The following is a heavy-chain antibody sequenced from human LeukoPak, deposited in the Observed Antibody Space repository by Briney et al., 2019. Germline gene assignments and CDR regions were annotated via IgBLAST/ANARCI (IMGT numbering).Heavy chain of an antibody. D-gene: IGHD3-16*01. CDR1: GFTFEDYH. J-gene: IGHJ4*02. CDR3: GRATLKTFYALYF. CDR2: ISWNSASI. V-gene: IGHV3-9*01. Sequence: GGSLRLSCAASGFTFEDYHMHWVRQSPGKGLEWVASISWNSASIGYAASVKGRFTISKANTKKALFLHMNRLGPEDSACYCCGRATLKTFYALYFWGRGTLVTVSS.